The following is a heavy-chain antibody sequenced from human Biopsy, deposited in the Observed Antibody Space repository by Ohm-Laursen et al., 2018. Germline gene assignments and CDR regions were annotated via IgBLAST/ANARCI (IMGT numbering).Heavy chain of an antibody. J-gene: IGHJ4*02. CDR1: RDSISNYY. V-gene: IGHV4-59*08. D-gene: IGHD2-15*01. CDR3: ARRGSGGRSFDY. CDR2: ISNSGNT. Sequence: GTLSLTCTVSRDSISNYYWTWIRQPPGKGLEWIGFISNSGNTNYNPSLKSRVTISVDTSKNQISLKLDSVTAADTAVFYCARRGSGGRSFDYWGQGSLVTVSS.